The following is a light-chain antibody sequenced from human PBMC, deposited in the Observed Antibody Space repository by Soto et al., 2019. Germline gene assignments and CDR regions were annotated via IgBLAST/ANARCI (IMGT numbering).Light chain of an antibody. Sequence: EIVLTQSPATLSLSPGERATLSCRASQSVSSYLAWYQQKPGQAPRLLIYDASNRATGIPARFSGSGSGTDFTLTISSLEPEDFSVYYCQQRSNSFGQGTKVEMK. CDR2: DAS. CDR3: QQRSNS. CDR1: QSVSSY. V-gene: IGKV3-11*01. J-gene: IGKJ1*01.